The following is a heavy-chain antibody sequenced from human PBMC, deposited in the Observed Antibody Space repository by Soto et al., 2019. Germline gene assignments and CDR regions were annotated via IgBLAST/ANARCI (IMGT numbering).Heavy chain of an antibody. CDR1: GYSFTDYH. J-gene: IGHJ6*02. CDR3: ARGDSTDCSNGVCSFFYNHDMDV. V-gene: IGHV1-2*04. D-gene: IGHD2-8*01. CDR2: INPKSGGT. Sequence: ASVTVSCKASGYSFTDYHIHWVRQAPGQGLEWLGRINPKSGGTSTAQKFQGWVTMTTDTAISTASKELTRLTSDDTAIYYCARGDSTDCSNGVCSFFYNHDMDVWGQGTTVTVSS.